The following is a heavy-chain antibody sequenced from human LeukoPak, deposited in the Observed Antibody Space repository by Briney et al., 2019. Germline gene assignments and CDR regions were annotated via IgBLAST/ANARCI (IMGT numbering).Heavy chain of an antibody. Sequence: SETLSLTCTVSGGSISSYYWSWIRQPPGKGLEWIGYISYSGSTNYNPSLKSRVTISVDTSKNQFSLKLSSVTAADTAVYYCARHPEGYCSGGSCYASWGQGTLVTVSS. CDR1: GGSISSYY. V-gene: IGHV4-59*08. CDR3: ARHPEGYCSGGSCYAS. CDR2: ISYSGST. D-gene: IGHD2-15*01. J-gene: IGHJ5*02.